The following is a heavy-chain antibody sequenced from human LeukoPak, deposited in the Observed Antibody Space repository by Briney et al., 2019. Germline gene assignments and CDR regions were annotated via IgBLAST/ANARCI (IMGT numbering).Heavy chain of an antibody. D-gene: IGHD6-6*01. V-gene: IGHV3-23*01. J-gene: IGHJ4*02. Sequence: GGSLRLSCAASGFSFSTYAMSWVRQAPEKGLEWVSGISGSGGSTYHADSVKGRFTISGDNSKNTLYLQMYSLRAEDTAVYYCAKDLREYSSSSDYFDYWGQGTLVTVSS. CDR1: GFSFSTYA. CDR3: AKDLREYSSSSDYFDY. CDR2: ISGSGGST.